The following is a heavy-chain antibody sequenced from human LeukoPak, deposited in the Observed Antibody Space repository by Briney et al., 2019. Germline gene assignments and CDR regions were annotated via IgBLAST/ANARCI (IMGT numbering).Heavy chain of an antibody. V-gene: IGHV3-7*01. J-gene: IGHJ4*02. Sequence: GGSLRLSCAASGFTFTSYWMSWVRQAPGKGLEWVANIKQDGSEKYYVDSVKGRFTISRDNAKNSLYLQMNSLRAEDTAVYYCARGGFAYYYDSSAPRDFDYWGQGTLVTVSS. D-gene: IGHD3-22*01. CDR3: ARGGFAYYYDSSAPRDFDY. CDR2: IKQDGSEK. CDR1: GFTFTSYW.